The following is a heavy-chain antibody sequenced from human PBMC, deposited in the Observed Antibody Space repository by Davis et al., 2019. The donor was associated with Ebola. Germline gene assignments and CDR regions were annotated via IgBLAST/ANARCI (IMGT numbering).Heavy chain of an antibody. V-gene: IGHV4-34*01. CDR2: INHSGST. D-gene: IGHD6-13*01. J-gene: IGHJ4*02. Sequence: MPSETLSLTCAVYGGSFSGYYWSWIRQPPGKGLEWIGEINHSGSTNYNPSLKSRVTISVDTSKNQFSLKLSSVTAAATAVYYCAARTTGIGRYWGQGTLVTVSS. CDR1: GGSFSGYY. CDR3: AARTTGIGRY.